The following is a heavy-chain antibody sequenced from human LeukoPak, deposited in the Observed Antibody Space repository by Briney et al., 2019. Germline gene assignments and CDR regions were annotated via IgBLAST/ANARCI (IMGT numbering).Heavy chain of an antibody. CDR3: TGNYYGSGSYADFDY. CDR2: IYPSGTT. CDR1: GYSISSGYY. Sequence: SETLSLTCTVSGYSISSGYYWGWIRQPPGKGLEWIGNIYPSGTTYYNPSLKTRVTISVDTSKNQFSLELSSVTAADTAVYYCTGNYYGSGSYADFDYWGQGTLVTVSS. J-gene: IGHJ4*02. V-gene: IGHV4-38-2*02. D-gene: IGHD3-10*01.